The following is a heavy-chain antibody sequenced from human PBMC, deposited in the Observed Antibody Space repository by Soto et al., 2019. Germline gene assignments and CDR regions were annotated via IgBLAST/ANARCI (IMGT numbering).Heavy chain of an antibody. Sequence: TGRSLRLSCEASGFHFSHLWRHWIRQTQGKGLEWVGLIKSQGGGGTAHYAAPVKGRFTISRDDSRNTVYLQMNSLKPEDTALYYCIWQQDFYYGRAVWGQGTTVTVSS. CDR2: IKSQGGGGTA. CDR3: IWQQDFYYGRAV. J-gene: IGHJ6*02. V-gene: IGHV3-15*07. CDR1: GFHFSHLW. D-gene: IGHD6-13*01.